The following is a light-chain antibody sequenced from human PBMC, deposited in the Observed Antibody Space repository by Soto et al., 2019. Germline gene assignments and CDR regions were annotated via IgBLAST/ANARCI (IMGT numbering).Light chain of an antibody. CDR3: QQYYSYPYT. Sequence: AIRMTQSPSSLSASTGDRVTITCRASQGISSYLAWYQQKPGKAPKLLIYAASTLQSGVPSRFXGSGSGTDFTLTISCLQSEDFATYYCQQYYSYPYTFGQGTKLEIK. CDR1: QGISSY. CDR2: AAS. V-gene: IGKV1-8*01. J-gene: IGKJ2*01.